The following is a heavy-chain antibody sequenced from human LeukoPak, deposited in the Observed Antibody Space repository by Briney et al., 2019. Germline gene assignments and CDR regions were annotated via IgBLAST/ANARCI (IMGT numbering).Heavy chain of an antibody. J-gene: IGHJ6*02. V-gene: IGHV3-23*01. CDR1: GFTFSSYA. CDR2: ISGSGGST. CDR3: AKQANYDSSGYYYYYYGMDV. D-gene: IGHD3-22*01. Sequence: GGSLRLSCAASGFTFSSYAMSWVRQAPGKGLEWVSAISGSGGSTYYADSVKGRFTISRDNSKNTLYLQMNSLRAEDTAVYYCAKQANYDSSGYYYYYYGMDVWGQGTTVTVSS.